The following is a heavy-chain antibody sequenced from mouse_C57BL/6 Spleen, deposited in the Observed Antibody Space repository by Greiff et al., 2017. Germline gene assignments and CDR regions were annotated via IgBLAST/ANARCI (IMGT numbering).Heavy chain of an antibody. V-gene: IGHV5-6*01. CDR2: ISSGGSST. CDR3: AREGGYDFHFGY. Sequence: EVQLVESGGDLVKPGGSLKLSCAASGFTFSSYGMSWVRQTPDKRLEWVATISSGGSSTYYPDSVKGRFNISRDNAKNTLYLHMNSLKTEDTAMYYCAREGGYDFHFGYWGQGTTLTVSS. CDR1: GFTFSSYG. J-gene: IGHJ2*01. D-gene: IGHD2-2*01.